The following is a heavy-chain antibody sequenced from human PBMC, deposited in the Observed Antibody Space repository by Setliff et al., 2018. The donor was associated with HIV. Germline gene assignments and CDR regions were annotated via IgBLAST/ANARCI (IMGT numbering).Heavy chain of an antibody. J-gene: IGHJ6*02. CDR2: FYSSRSN. Sequence: PSETLSLTCTVSGGSINSGSHYWSWIRQPAGKGLEWIGRFYSSRSNSYNPSLKSRVTISVDTSKNQFSLKLSSVIAADTAVYYCARGVAVTAIHAYYYGLDVWGQGTTVTVS. CDR1: GGSINSGSHY. V-gene: IGHV4-61*02. D-gene: IGHD2-21*02. CDR3: ARGVAVTAIHAYYYGLDV.